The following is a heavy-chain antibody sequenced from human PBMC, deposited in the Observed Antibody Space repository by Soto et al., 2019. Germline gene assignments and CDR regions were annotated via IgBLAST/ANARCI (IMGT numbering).Heavy chain of an antibody. Sequence: QVQLVQSGAEVQRPGSSVKVSCESSGDTFNSYVISWVRQAPGQGLEWMGGIIPILAVTHYAQKFQGRVTISALSSTGTAYMELTNLGFEDTALYYCARESLGAKGADHWGQGTLVTVSS. J-gene: IGHJ4*02. CDR2: IIPILAVT. D-gene: IGHD3-16*01. V-gene: IGHV1-69*09. CDR3: ARESLGAKGADH. CDR1: GDTFNSYV.